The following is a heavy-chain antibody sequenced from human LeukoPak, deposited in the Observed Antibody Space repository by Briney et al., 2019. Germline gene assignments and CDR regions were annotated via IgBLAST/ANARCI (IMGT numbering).Heavy chain of an antibody. Sequence: GGSLRLSCAASGFTVSNNYMSWVRQAPGKGLEWVSVIYSGGTTYYADSVKGRFTISRDNAKNSLYLQMNSLRAEDTAVYYCSSWCLEATYYMDVWGKGTTVTVSS. D-gene: IGHD6-13*01. V-gene: IGHV3-53*01. J-gene: IGHJ6*03. CDR1: GFTVSNNY. CDR2: IYSGGTT. CDR3: SSWCLEATYYMDV.